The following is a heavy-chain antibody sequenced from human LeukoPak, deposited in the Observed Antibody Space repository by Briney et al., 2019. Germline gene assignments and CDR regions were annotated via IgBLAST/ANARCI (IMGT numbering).Heavy chain of an antibody. Sequence: GSLRLSCAASGFTFSSYAMSWVRQAPGKGLEWIGSIYHSGSTYYNPSLKSRVTISVDTSKNQFSLKLSSVTAADTAVYYCAREGGAGYCSGGNCYGEFGPYNWFDPWGQGTLVTVSS. V-gene: IGHV4-38-2*02. D-gene: IGHD2-15*01. CDR2: IYHSGST. J-gene: IGHJ5*02. CDR1: GFTFSSYA. CDR3: AREGGAGYCSGGNCYGEFGPYNWFDP.